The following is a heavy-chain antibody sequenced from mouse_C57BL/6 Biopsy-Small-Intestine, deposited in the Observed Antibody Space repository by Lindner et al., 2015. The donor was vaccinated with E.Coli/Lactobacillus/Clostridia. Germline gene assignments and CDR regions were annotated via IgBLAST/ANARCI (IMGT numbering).Heavy chain of an antibody. V-gene: IGHV1-82*01. CDR1: GYAFSSSW. Sequence: VQLQESGPELVKPGASVKISCKASGYAFSSSWMNWVKQRPGKGLEWIGRIYPGDGDTDYNGKFKGKATLTADKSSSTAYMQLSSLTSEDSAVYSCARSGNYYGTSRGYFDVWGTGTTVTVSS. D-gene: IGHD1-1*01. CDR3: ARSGNYYGTSRGYFDV. J-gene: IGHJ1*03. CDR2: IYPGDGDT.